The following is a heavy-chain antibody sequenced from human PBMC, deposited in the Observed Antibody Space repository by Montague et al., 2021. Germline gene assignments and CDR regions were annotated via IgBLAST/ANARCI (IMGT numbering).Heavy chain of an antibody. D-gene: IGHD3-16*01. V-gene: IGHV4-31*03. Sequence: TLSLTCTVSGGSINSGGYYWTWIRQHPGKGLEWIGYIYYSRTTYYNPSLKSRVTISVDTSKNQFSLKLSSVTAADTAVYYCARDQGGYFDYWGQGTLVTVSS. CDR2: IYYSRTT. CDR1: GGSINSGGYY. CDR3: ARDQGGYFDY. J-gene: IGHJ4*02.